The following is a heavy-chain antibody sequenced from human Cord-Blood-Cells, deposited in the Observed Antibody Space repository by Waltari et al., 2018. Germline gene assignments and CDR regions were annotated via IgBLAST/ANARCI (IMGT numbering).Heavy chain of an antibody. J-gene: IGHJ4*02. CDR1: GGSISSSSYH. V-gene: IGHV4-39*01. D-gene: IGHD5-18*01. CDR2: IYYSGST. Sequence: QLQLQESGPGLVKPSETLSLTCTVSGGSISSSSYHWGWIRQPPGKGLEWIGSIYYSGSTYYNPSLKSRVTISVDTSKNQFSLKLSSVTAADTAVYYCARAGYSYGYFDYWGQGTLVTVSS. CDR3: ARAGYSYGYFDY.